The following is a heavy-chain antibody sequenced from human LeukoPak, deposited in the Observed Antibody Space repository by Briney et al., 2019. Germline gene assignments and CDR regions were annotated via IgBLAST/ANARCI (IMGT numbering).Heavy chain of an antibody. CDR3: TREGSGRGVYYYYMDV. D-gene: IGHD3-10*01. CDR1: GFTFGDYA. Sequence: GGSLRLSCTASGFTFGDYAMSWVRQAPGKGLEWVGFIRSKAYGGTTEYAASVKGRFTISRDDSKSIAYLQMNSLKTEDTAVYYCTREGSGRGVYYYYMDVWGKGTTVTVSS. J-gene: IGHJ6*03. V-gene: IGHV3-49*04. CDR2: IRSKAYGGTT.